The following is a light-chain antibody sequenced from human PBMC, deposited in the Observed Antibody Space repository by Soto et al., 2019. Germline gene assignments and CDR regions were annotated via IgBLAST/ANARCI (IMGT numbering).Light chain of an antibody. V-gene: IGKV3-20*01. CDR2: AAS. Sequence: EIVLTQSPGTLSLSPGERATLSCRASRSFASSYLGWYQQKPGQAPRLLIYAASSRATGIPDRFSGSGSGTDFTLTISRLEPEDSAVYYGQQYCSSPPYTFGQGTKLE. CDR3: QQYCSSPPYT. J-gene: IGKJ2*01. CDR1: RSFASSY.